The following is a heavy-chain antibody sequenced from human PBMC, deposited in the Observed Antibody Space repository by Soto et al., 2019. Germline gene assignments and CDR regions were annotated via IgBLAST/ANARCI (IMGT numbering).Heavy chain of an antibody. CDR1: GYSFTSYW. J-gene: IGHJ6*02. D-gene: IGHD2-2*01. Sequence: PGESLKISCKGSGYSFTSYWISWVRQMPGKGLEWMGRIDPSDSYTNYSPSFQGHVTISADKSISTAYLQWSSLKASDTAMYYCAAWLPVGVVVPAANYYYYGMDVWGQGTTVTVSS. V-gene: IGHV5-10-1*01. CDR3: AAWLPVGVVVPAANYYYYGMDV. CDR2: IDPSDSYT.